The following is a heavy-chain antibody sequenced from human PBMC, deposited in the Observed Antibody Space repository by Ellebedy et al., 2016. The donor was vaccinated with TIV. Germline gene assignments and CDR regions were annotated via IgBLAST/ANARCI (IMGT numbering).Heavy chain of an antibody. D-gene: IGHD1-7*01. Sequence: ASVKVSCXVSGYTLTELSMHWVRQAPGKGLEWMGGFDPEDGETIYAQKFQGRVTMTEDTSTDTAYMELSSLRSEDTAVYYCATVTGTTIGGYYYYYMDVWGKGTTVTVSS. V-gene: IGHV1-24*01. CDR1: GYTLTELS. CDR3: ATVTGTTIGGYYYYYMDV. J-gene: IGHJ6*03. CDR2: FDPEDGET.